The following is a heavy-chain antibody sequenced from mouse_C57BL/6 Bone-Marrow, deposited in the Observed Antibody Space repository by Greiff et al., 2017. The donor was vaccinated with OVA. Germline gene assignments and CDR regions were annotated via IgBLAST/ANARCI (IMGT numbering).Heavy chain of an antibody. Sequence: EVMLVESGGGLVQSGRSLRLSCATSGFTFSDFYMEWVRQAPGKGLEWIAASRNKANDYTTEYSASVKGRFIVSRDTSQSILYLQMNALRAEDTAIYYCARAGGNYFYVMDYWGQGTSVTVSS. CDR3: ARAGGNYFYVMDY. CDR1: GFTFSDFY. CDR2: SRNKANDYTT. D-gene: IGHD2-1*01. V-gene: IGHV7-1*01. J-gene: IGHJ4*01.